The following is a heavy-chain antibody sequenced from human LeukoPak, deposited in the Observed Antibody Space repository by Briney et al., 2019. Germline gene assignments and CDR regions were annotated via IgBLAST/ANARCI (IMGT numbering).Heavy chain of an antibody. V-gene: IGHV3-30*02. D-gene: IGHD4-17*01. CDR3: AKDFATVTSHWFDP. J-gene: IGHJ5*02. CDR2: IRYDGSNK. CDR1: GFTFSTYN. Sequence: GGPLRLSCAASGFTFSTYNMHWVRQAPGKGLEWVAFIRYDGSNKYYADSVKGRFTISRDNSKNTVFLQMSSLRAEDTALYYCAKDFATVTSHWFDPWGQGTLVTVSS.